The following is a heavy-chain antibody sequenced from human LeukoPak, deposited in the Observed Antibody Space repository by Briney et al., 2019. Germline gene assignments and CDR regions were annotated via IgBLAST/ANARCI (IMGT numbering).Heavy chain of an antibody. V-gene: IGHV4-59*01. Sequence: SETLSLTCTVSGGSISSYYWSWIRQPPGKGLEWIGYIYYSGSTNYNPSLKSRVTISVDTSKNQFSLKLSSVTAADTAVYYCARNFVVVSSLGFGPWGQGTLVTVSS. D-gene: IGHD2-2*01. CDR3: ARNFVVVSSLGFGP. CDR2: IYYSGST. CDR1: GGSISSYY. J-gene: IGHJ5*02.